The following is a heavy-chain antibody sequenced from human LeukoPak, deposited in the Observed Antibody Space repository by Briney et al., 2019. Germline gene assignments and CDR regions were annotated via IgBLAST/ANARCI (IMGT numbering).Heavy chain of an antibody. J-gene: IGHJ4*02. V-gene: IGHV3-48*01. D-gene: IGHD1-7*01. CDR3: ARGDNWNYGVDY. CDR1: GFTFSVFS. CDR2: IGSSSSSI. Sequence: GGSLRLSCAASGFTFSVFSMNWVRQAPGKGLEWVSYIGSSSSSIYYADSVKGRFTISRDNAENSLYLQMNSLRAEDTAVYYCARGDNWNYGVDYWGQGTLVTVSS.